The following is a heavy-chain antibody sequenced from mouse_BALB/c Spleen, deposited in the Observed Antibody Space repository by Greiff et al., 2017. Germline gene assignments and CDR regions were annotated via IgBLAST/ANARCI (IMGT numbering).Heavy chain of an antibody. V-gene: IGHV5-9-4*01. CDR3: ARDQGGSSSFDY. CDR1: GFTFSSYA. J-gene: IGHJ2*01. CDR2: ISSGGSYT. Sequence: EVKLEESGGGLVKPGGSLKLSCAASGFTFSSYAMSWVRQSPEKRLEWVAEISSGGSYTYYPDTVTGRFTISRDNAKNTLYLEMSSLRSEDTAMYYCARDQGGSSSFDYWGQGTTLTVSS. D-gene: IGHD1-1*01.